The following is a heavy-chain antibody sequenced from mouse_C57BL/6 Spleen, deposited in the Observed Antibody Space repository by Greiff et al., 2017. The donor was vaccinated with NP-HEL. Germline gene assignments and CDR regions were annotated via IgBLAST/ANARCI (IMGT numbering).Heavy chain of an antibody. J-gene: IGHJ4*01. CDR3: ARYGTVYAMDY. D-gene: IGHD3-3*01. V-gene: IGHV7-3*01. CDR2: IRNKANGYTT. Sequence: DVKLVESGGGLVQPGGSLSLSCAASGFTFTDYYMSWVRQPPGKALEWLGFIRNKANGYTTEYSASVKGRFTISRDNSQSILYLQMSALRAEDSATYYCARYGTVYAMDYWGQGTSVTVSS. CDR1: GFTFTDYY.